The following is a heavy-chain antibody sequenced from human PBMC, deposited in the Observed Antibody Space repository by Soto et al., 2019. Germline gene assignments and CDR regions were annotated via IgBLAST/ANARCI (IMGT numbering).Heavy chain of an antibody. J-gene: IGHJ4*02. CDR2: IDYNGVT. V-gene: IGHV4-39*01. CDR1: GGSIYRSGYY. CDR3: GKVLVGATGHTDSDS. D-gene: IGHD2-15*01. Sequence: SETLSLTCTVSGGSIYRSGYYWGWIRQPPGRGLEWIGNIDYNGVTYSNPSLKSRVTISRDTSKDQFSLKLTSVTAADTALYYCGKVLVGATGHTDSDSWGPGTLVTVS.